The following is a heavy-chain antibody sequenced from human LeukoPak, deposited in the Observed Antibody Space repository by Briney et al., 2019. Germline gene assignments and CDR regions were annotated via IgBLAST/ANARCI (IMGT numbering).Heavy chain of an antibody. J-gene: IGHJ4*02. CDR2: IYHSGST. CDR1: GGSISSSNW. Sequence: SGTLSLTCAVSGGSISSSNWWSWVRQPPGKGLEWIGEIYHSGSTNYNPSLKSRVTISVDKSKNQFSLKLSSVTAADTAVYYCARDRTAAAGYFDYWGQGTLVTVSS. V-gene: IGHV4-4*02. D-gene: IGHD6-13*01. CDR3: ARDRTAAAGYFDY.